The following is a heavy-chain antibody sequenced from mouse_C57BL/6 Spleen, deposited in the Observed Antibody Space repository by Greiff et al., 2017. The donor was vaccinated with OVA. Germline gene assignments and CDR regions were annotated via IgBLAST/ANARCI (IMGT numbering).Heavy chain of an antibody. D-gene: IGHD1-1*01. CDR1: GFTFSDYG. Sequence: EVKLMESGGGLVKPGGSLKLSCAASGFTFSDYGMHWVRQAPEKGLEWVAYISSGSSTIYYADTVKGRFTISRDNAKNTLFLQMTSLRSEDTAMYYCARGSFTSYYFDYWGQGTTLTVSS. J-gene: IGHJ2*01. CDR2: ISSGSSTI. V-gene: IGHV5-17*01. CDR3: ARGSFTSYYFDY.